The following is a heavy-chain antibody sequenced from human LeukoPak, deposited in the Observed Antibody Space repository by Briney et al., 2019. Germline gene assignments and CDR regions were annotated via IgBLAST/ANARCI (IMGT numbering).Heavy chain of an antibody. Sequence: SETLSLTCTVSGGSFSTYYWSWIRQPAGKGLEWIGRIYTSGSTNYNPSLKSRVTMSVDTSKNQFSLKLSSVTAADTAVYYCARDFRIGATITTLYWFDPWGQGTLVTVSS. CDR2: IYTSGST. V-gene: IGHV4-4*07. CDR3: ARDFRIGATITTLYWFDP. D-gene: IGHD5-12*01. CDR1: GGSFSTYY. J-gene: IGHJ5*02.